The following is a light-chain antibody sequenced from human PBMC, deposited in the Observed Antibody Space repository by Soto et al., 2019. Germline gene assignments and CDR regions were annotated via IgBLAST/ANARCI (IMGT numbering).Light chain of an antibody. CDR2: AAS. V-gene: IGKV1-9*01. CDR1: QGISSY. Sequence: IQLTQSPSFLSASVGDRVTITCRASQGISSYLAWYQQKPGTAPKLLIYAASTLQSGVPSRFSGSGSGTEFTLTISSLQPEDFATYYCQQLNSYPLFTFGPGTKVDIK. J-gene: IGKJ3*01. CDR3: QQLNSYPLFT.